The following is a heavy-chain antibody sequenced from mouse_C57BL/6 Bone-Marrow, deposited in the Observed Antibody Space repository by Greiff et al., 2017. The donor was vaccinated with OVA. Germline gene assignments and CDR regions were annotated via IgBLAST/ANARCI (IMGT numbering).Heavy chain of an antibody. Sequence: QVTLKESGPGLLQPSQTLSLTCSFSGFSLRTFGMGVGWIRQPSGKGLVWLAHIWWDDDKYYNTALNRRLTNYKDTTKNQVCRKIANVDTADTATDYGARKEINYGNYGFAYWGQGTRVTVSA. CDR1: GFSLRTFGMG. J-gene: IGHJ3*01. D-gene: IGHD2-1*01. V-gene: IGHV8-8*01. CDR3: ARKEINYGNYGFAY. CDR2: IWWDDDK.